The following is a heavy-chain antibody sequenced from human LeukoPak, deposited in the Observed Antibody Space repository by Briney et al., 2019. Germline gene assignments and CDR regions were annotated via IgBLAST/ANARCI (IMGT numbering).Heavy chain of an antibody. Sequence: GGSLRLSCAASGFTFSSYAMSWVRQAPGKGLEWVSAISGSGGSTYYADSVKGRFTISRDNSKNTLYLQMSSLRAEDTAVYYCAKDDVYYDSFDYWGQGTLVTVSS. CDR1: GFTFSSYA. D-gene: IGHD3-22*01. J-gene: IGHJ4*02. CDR3: AKDDVYYDSFDY. V-gene: IGHV3-23*01. CDR2: ISGSGGST.